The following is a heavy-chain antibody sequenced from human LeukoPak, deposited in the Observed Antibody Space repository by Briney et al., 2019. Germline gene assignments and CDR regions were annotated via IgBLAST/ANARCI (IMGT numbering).Heavy chain of an antibody. V-gene: IGHV3-23*01. CDR2: INGRGDNT. D-gene: IGHD3-16*01. J-gene: IGHJ6*03. CDR3: AREYGGAPYRRTRYYYYYMDV. CDR1: GVIISSYA. Sequence: PGGSLRLSCAASGVIISSYAMSWVRQAPGKGLEWVSAINGRGDNTYYADFVKGRFTISRDNAKNSLYLQMNSLRAEDTAVYYCAREYGGAPYRRTRYYYYYMDVWGKGTTVTVSS.